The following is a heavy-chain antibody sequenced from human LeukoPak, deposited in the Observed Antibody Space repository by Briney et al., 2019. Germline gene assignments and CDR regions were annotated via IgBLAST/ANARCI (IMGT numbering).Heavy chain of an antibody. Sequence: SETLSLTCTVSGGSISSYYWSWIRQPAGKGLEWIGRIYTSGSTNYNPSLKSRVTMSVDTSKNQFSLKLSSVTAADTAVHYCAREGRDYYDSSGYYWFDPWGQGTLVTVSS. CDR1: GGSISSYY. CDR2: IYTSGST. D-gene: IGHD3-22*01. V-gene: IGHV4-4*07. J-gene: IGHJ5*02. CDR3: AREGRDYYDSSGYYWFDP.